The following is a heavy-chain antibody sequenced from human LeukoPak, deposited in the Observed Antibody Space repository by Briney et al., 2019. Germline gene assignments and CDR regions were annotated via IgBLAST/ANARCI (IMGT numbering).Heavy chain of an antibody. J-gene: IGHJ6*02. CDR2: ISAYNGNT. V-gene: IGHV1-18*01. CDR3: ARAIPGPSSPNYYYYGMDV. Sequence: ASVKVSCTASGYTFTSYGISWVRQAPGQGLEWMGWISAYNGNTNYAQKLQGRVTMTTDTSTSTAYMELRSLRSDDTAVYYCARAIPGPSSPNYYYYGMDVWGQGTTVTVSS. CDR1: GYTFTSYG.